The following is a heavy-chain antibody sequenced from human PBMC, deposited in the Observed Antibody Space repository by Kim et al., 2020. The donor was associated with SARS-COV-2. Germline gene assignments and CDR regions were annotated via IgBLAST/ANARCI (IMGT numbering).Heavy chain of an antibody. J-gene: IGHJ6*02. V-gene: IGHV3-64D*06. Sequence: YADPVKGRFIISRDNSTNTLYLQMSILRAEDTAVYYCVKGIVVAYGMDVWGQGTTVTVSS. CDR3: VKGIVVAYGMDV. D-gene: IGHD2-2*01.